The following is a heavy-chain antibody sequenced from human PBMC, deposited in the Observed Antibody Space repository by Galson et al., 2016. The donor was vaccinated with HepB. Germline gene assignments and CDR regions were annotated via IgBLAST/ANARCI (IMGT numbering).Heavy chain of an antibody. V-gene: IGHV4-4*02. D-gene: IGHD2-2*01. CDR2: IYHTGTS. CDR1: GASVNSSNW. Sequence: SETLSLTCAVSGASVNSSNWWTWVRQAPGTGLEWIGEIYHTGTSNNNPSLLSRFTTSIDNSRNLFSLNLNSVTAAATAVYYCARASIFPGARMVFDSWGQGILVTVSS. CDR3: ARASIFPGARMVFDS. J-gene: IGHJ5*01.